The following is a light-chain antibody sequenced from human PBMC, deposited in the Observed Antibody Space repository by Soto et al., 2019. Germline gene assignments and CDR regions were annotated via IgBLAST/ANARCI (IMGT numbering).Light chain of an antibody. V-gene: IGLV2-23*02. Sequence: LTQPASVSGSPGQSITISCTGTSSDVGSYNLVSWYQQHPGKAPKLMIYEVSKRPSGVSNRFSGSKSGNTASLTISGLQAEDEADYYCCSYAGSSTFVYVFGTGTKVTVL. J-gene: IGLJ1*01. CDR1: SSDVGSYNL. CDR2: EVS. CDR3: CSYAGSSTFVYV.